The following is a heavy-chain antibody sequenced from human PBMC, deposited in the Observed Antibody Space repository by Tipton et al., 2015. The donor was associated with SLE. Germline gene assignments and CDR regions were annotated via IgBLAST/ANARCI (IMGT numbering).Heavy chain of an antibody. CDR3: AILPTDAFDV. J-gene: IGHJ3*01. Sequence: GSLRLSCAASGFKFDDYTLHWVRQAPGQGLEWVSLISWDGGRTHYVDSVKGRFTISRDNSKNSLYLQMTSLRIEDTALYYCAILPTDAFDVWGRGTMVTVSS. V-gene: IGHV3-43*01. CDR2: ISWDGGRT. D-gene: IGHD3-3*02. CDR1: GFKFDDYT.